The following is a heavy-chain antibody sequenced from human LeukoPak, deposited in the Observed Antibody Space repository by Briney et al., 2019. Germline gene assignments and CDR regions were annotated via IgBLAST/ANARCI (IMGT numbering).Heavy chain of an antibody. CDR1: GFTFSSYW. J-gene: IGHJ5*02. Sequence: PGGSLRLSCAASGFTFSSYWMSWVRQAPGKGLEWVANIKQDGSEKYYVDSVKGRFTISRDNAKNSLYLQMNSLRAEDTAVYYGARGEYQLLLNWFDPWGQGTLVTVSS. V-gene: IGHV3-7*01. CDR3: ARGEYQLLLNWFDP. CDR2: IKQDGSEK. D-gene: IGHD2-2*01.